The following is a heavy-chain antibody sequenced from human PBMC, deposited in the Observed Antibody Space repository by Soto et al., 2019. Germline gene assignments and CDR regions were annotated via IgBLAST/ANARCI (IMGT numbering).Heavy chain of an antibody. J-gene: IGHJ5*02. Sequence: SETLSLTCTVSGCSMIRYYCTLVRHPPVKGLEWIVNIHYTGSTNYNPSLKSRVTILLGTSTSQFSLKVSSVTAADTAVYYCARDLTISSTDGPLDPWGHGTLVTVSS. V-gene: IGHV4-59*01. D-gene: IGHD1-1*01. CDR1: GCSMIRYY. CDR3: ARDLTISSTDGPLDP. CDR2: IHYTGST.